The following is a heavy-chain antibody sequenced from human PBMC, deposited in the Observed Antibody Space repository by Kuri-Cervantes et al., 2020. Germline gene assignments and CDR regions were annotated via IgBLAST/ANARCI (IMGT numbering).Heavy chain of an antibody. CDR3: AKVGPDYDYVWGSFDY. CDR2: IWYDGSNK. D-gene: IGHD3-16*01. Sequence: GESLKISCAASGFTFSSYGMHWVRQAPGKGLEWVAVIWYDGSNKYYADSVKGRFTISRDNSKNTLYLQMNSLRAEDTAVYYCAKVGPDYDYVWGSFDYWGQGTLVTVSS. CDR1: GFTFSSYG. J-gene: IGHJ4*02. V-gene: IGHV3-30*02.